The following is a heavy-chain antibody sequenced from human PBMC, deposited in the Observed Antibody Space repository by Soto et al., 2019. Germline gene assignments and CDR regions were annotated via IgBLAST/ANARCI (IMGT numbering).Heavy chain of an antibody. J-gene: IGHJ6*03. D-gene: IGHD2-15*01. Sequence: QVQLQESGPGLVKPSETLSLTCTVSGGSITDSYWSWIRQHPGKGLEWIGYIYYGGSTSYNPSLKSRVPISVYSSKTPFSLKLNPVTAAHTAVYYWARETRPCGFTPSYMDVWCKGTTVTVSS. V-gene: IGHV4-59*01. CDR3: ARETRPCGFTPSYMDV. CDR1: GGSITDSY. CDR2: IYYGGST.